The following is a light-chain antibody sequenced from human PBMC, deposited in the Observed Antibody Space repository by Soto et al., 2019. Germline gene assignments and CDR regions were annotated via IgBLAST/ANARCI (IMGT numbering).Light chain of an antibody. V-gene: IGLV2-14*01. J-gene: IGLJ2*01. CDR2: EVS. Sequence: QSALTQPASVSGSPGQSITISCTGTSRDVGGYNYVSWHQQHPGKAPKVIITEVSNRPSGVSDRFSGSKSGNTASLTISGLQAEDEADYYCSSYVSYSTFVVFAGGTKLTVL. CDR3: SSYVSYSTFVV. CDR1: SRDVGGYNY.